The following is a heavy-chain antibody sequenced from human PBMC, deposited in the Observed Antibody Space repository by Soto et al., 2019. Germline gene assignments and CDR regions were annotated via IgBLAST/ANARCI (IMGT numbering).Heavy chain of an antibody. CDR3: ASQSSEWLLFAS. V-gene: IGHV3-48*01. D-gene: IGHD5-12*01. CDR2: ISSSSSTI. J-gene: IGHJ4*02. Sequence: EVQLVESGGGLVQPGGSLRLSFAASGFTFSSYSMNWVRQAPGKGLEWVSYISSSSSTIYYADSVKGRFTISRDNAKNSLYLQMNGLRAEDTAVYYCASQSSEWLLFASWGQGTLVTVSS. CDR1: GFTFSSYS.